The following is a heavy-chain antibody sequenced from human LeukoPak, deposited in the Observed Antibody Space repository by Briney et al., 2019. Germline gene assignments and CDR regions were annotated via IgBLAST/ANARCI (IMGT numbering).Heavy chain of an antibody. CDR2: ISGSGGST. V-gene: IGHV3-23*01. Sequence: PGGSLRLSCTASGFIFSSYAMSWVRQAPGKGLEWVSAISGSGGSTYYADSVKGRFTISRDNSKNTLYLQMNSLRAEDTAVYYCATPSGEYYYDSSGTTGYWGQGTLVTVSS. J-gene: IGHJ4*02. CDR3: ATPSGEYYYDSSGTTGY. D-gene: IGHD3-22*01. CDR1: GFIFSSYA.